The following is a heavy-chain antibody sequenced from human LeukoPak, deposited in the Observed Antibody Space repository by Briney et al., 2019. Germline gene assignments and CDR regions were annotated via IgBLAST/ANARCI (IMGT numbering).Heavy chain of an antibody. Sequence: SETLSLTCTVSGYSISSGYYWGWIRRPPGKGLEWIGSIYHSGSTYYNPSLKSRVTISVATSKNQFSLRLKSVTAADTAVYYCARIYYYGSLYYFDYWGQGTLVTVSS. V-gene: IGHV4-38-2*02. D-gene: IGHD3-10*01. CDR2: IYHSGST. J-gene: IGHJ4*02. CDR1: GYSISSGYY. CDR3: ARIYYYGSLYYFDY.